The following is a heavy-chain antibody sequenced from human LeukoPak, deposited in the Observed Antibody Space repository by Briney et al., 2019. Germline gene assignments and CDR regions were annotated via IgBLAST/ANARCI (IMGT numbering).Heavy chain of an antibody. CDR2: ISGSGGST. V-gene: IGHV3-23*01. Sequence: GGSLRLSCAASGFTFSSYAMSWVRQAPGKGLEWVSAISGSGGSTYYADSVKGRFTISRDNSKNTLYLQMNSLGAEDTAVYYCAKRDSSGYYYFGYWGQGTLVTVSS. J-gene: IGHJ4*02. CDR1: GFTFSSYA. D-gene: IGHD3-22*01. CDR3: AKRDSSGYYYFGY.